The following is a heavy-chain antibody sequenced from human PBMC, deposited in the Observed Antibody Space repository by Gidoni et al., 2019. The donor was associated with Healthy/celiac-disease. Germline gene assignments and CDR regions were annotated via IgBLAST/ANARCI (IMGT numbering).Heavy chain of an antibody. Sequence: QVQLQQWGAGLLKPSETLSLTCAVYAGSFRGYYCSWIRQPPGKGLEWIGEINHSGSTNYNPSLKSRVTISVDTSKNQFSLKLSSVTAADTAVYYCARGPYIPIVATNDYYYYGMDVWGQGTTVTVSS. CDR3: ARGPYIPIVATNDYYYYGMDV. J-gene: IGHJ6*02. D-gene: IGHD5-12*01. CDR2: INHSGST. V-gene: IGHV4-34*01. CDR1: AGSFRGYY.